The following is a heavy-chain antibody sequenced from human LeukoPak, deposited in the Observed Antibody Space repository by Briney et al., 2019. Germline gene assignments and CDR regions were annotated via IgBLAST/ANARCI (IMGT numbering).Heavy chain of an antibody. J-gene: IGHJ4*02. V-gene: IGHV3-30*18. CDR1: GFTFSSYA. CDR3: AKDRGSGWYEEPFHGGFDY. Sequence: GGSLRLSCAASGFTFSSYAMSWVRQAPGKGLEWVAVISYDGSNKYYADSVKGRFTISRDNSKNTLYLQMNSLRAEDTAVYYCAKDRGSGWYEEPFHGGFDYWGQGTLVTVSS. CDR2: ISYDGSNK. D-gene: IGHD6-19*01.